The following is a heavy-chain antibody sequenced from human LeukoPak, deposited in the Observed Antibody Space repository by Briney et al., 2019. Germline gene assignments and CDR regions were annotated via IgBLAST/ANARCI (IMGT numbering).Heavy chain of an antibody. CDR2: ISAYNGNT. V-gene: IGHV1-18*01. J-gene: IGHJ6*03. D-gene: IGHD3-3*01. Sequence: ASVKVSCKASGYIFTSYGISWVRQAPGQGLEWMGWISAYNGNTNYAQKLQGRVTMTTDTSTSTAYMELRSLRSDDTAVYYCARVWEWLSAKTYYYYYMDVWGKGTTVTVSS. CDR3: ARVWEWLSAKTYYYYYMDV. CDR1: GYIFTSYG.